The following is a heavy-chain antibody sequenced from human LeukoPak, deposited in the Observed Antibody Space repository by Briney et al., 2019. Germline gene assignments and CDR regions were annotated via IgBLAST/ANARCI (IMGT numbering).Heavy chain of an antibody. CDR1: GFTFSSYS. D-gene: IGHD5-18*01. Sequence: GGSLRLSCAASGFTFSSYSTNWVRQAPGKGLEWVSSISSSSSYIYYADSVKGRFTISRDNAKNSLYLQMNSLRAEDTAVYYCARDQEAMATLYYYYYGMDVWGQGTTVTVSS. CDR3: ARDQEAMATLYYYYYGMDV. J-gene: IGHJ6*02. V-gene: IGHV3-21*01. CDR2: ISSSSSYI.